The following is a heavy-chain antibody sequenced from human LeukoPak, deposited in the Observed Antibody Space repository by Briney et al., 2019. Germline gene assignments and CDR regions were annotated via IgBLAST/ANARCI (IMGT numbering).Heavy chain of an antibody. CDR2: ISWNGNSI. CDR1: GFSFDDYA. Sequence: PGGSLRLSCAASGFSFDDYAMHWVRQAPGKGLEWVSAISWNGNSIVYADSVKGRFTIARDNAKNSLYLQMNSLRAEDTAVYYCARDYYYGMDVWGQGTTVTVSS. CDR3: ARDYYYGMDV. V-gene: IGHV3-9*01. J-gene: IGHJ6*02.